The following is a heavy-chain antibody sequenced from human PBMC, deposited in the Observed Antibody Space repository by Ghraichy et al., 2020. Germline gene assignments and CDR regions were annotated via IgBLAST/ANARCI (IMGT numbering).Heavy chain of an antibody. Sequence: GGSLRLSCAASGFTFSSYAMHWVRQAPGKGLEWVAVISYDGSNKYYADSVKGRFTISRDNSKNTLYLQMNSLRAEDTAVYYCARAPYSSGQLISSDYWGQGTLVTVSS. CDR2: ISYDGSNK. CDR1: GFTFSSYA. V-gene: IGHV3-30*04. CDR3: ARAPYSSGQLISSDY. J-gene: IGHJ4*02. D-gene: IGHD6-19*01.